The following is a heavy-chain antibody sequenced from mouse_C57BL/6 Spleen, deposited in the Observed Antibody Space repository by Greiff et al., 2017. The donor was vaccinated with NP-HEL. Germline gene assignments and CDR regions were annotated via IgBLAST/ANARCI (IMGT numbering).Heavy chain of an antibody. CDR1: GFTFSSYA. CDR2: ISDGGSYT. Sequence: EVKLMESGGGLVKPGGSLKLSCAASGFTFSSYAMSWVRQTPEKRLEWVATISDGGSYTYYPDNVKGRFTISRDNAKNNLYLQMSHLKSEDTAMYYCARDRNGFDYWGQGTTLTVSS. CDR3: ARDRNGFDY. J-gene: IGHJ2*01. V-gene: IGHV5-4*01.